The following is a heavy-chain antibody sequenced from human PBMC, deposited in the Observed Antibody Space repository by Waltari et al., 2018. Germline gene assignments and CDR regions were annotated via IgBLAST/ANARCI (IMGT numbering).Heavy chain of an antibody. V-gene: IGHV3-74*01. Sequence: VQLVESGGGLVRPGGSLRLCCAASGFTFGSHPMPWVCQAPGKGLVWVSRIVTDESDATYADSVKGRFTISRDNAKNTLYLQMNSLRAEDTAVYYCATIQSGSYWGQGTLVTVSS. CDR1: GFTFGSHP. J-gene: IGHJ4*02. CDR2: IVTDESDA. D-gene: IGHD1-26*01. CDR3: ATIQSGSY.